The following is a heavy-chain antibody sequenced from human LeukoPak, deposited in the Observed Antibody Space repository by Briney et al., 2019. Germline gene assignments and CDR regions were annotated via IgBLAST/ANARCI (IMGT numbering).Heavy chain of an antibody. Sequence: GGSLRLSCAASGFAFSSYAMSWGRQSPGKGLEWFSSAGGSGGTTDYASSVKGRFIISRANPTNPLYLQMNSLRGEDTAMYYCTKGQSGTSFDPWGQGTLVTVSP. J-gene: IGHJ5*02. CDR3: TKGQSGTSFDP. V-gene: IGHV3-23*01. CDR1: GFAFSSYA. D-gene: IGHD5-12*01. CDR2: AGGSGGTT.